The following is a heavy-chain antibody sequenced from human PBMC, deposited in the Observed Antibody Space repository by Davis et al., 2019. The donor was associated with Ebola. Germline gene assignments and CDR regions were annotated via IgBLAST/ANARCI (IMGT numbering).Heavy chain of an antibody. J-gene: IGHJ5*02. D-gene: IGHD3-10*01. CDR2: VYYSRTT. CDR3: ARQTYSGSGSGFDP. CDR1: GASITTGTTF. Sequence: SESLSLTCPLSGASITTGTTFCGWIRHPPRKGLEWVAPVYYSRTTYYNPSLKSPLTISVDTSRNQFSLNLRSVTATDTAVYYCARQTYSGSGSGFDPWGPGTLVTVSS. V-gene: IGHV4-39*01.